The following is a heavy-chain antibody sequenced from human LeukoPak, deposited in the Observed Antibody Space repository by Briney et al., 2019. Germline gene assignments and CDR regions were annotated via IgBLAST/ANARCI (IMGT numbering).Heavy chain of an antibody. CDR1: GFTFSSYA. J-gene: IGHJ4*02. CDR3: AKDPKGYCSGGSCNIDY. V-gene: IGHV3-23*01. D-gene: IGHD2-15*01. Sequence: PGGSLRLSCAASGFTFSSYAMSWVRQAPGKGLEWVSAISGSGGSTYYADSVKGRFTISRDNSKNTPYLQMNSLRAEDTAVYYCAKDPKGYCSGGSCNIDYWGQGTLVTVSS. CDR2: ISGSGGST.